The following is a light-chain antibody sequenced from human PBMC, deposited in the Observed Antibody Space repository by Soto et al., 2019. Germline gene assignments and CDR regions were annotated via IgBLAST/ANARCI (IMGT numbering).Light chain of an antibody. J-gene: IGKJ1*01. CDR1: QRISYW. Sequence: GDRVTITCRASQRISYWLAWYQQKPGKAPKLLIYKASTLKSGVPSRFSGSGSGTEFTLTISSLQPDDFATYYCQHYNSYSEAFGQGTKVAIK. CDR3: QHYNSYSEA. V-gene: IGKV1-5*03. CDR2: KAS.